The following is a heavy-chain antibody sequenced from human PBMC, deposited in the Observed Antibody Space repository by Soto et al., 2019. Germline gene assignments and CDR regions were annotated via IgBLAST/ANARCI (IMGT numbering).Heavy chain of an antibody. D-gene: IGHD2-21*01. Sequence: QVQLQESGPGLVRPSGTLSLTCAVSGGSISDNNWWSWVRQPPGKGLEWIGEIYRCGTANYNPSLNSRVTISMDKSKNQISLHLYSVTAADSAVYYCARHIGVPGTRGFDYWGQGTLVTVSS. J-gene: IGHJ4*02. CDR1: GGSISDNNW. V-gene: IGHV4-4*02. CDR2: IYRCGTA. CDR3: ARHIGVPGTRGFDY.